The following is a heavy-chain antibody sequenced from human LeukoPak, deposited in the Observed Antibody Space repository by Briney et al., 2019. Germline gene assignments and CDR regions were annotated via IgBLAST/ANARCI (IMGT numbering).Heavy chain of an antibody. V-gene: IGHV3-74*01. CDR3: ASGGTGYSYD. Sequence: GGSLRLSCAASGVTVSSYWMHWVRQAPGKGLVWVSRINSDGSSTSYADSVKGRFTISRDNAKNTLYLQMNSLRAEDTAVYYCASGGTGYSYDWGQGTLVTVSS. CDR1: GVTVSSYW. J-gene: IGHJ4*02. D-gene: IGHD5-18*01. CDR2: INSDGSST.